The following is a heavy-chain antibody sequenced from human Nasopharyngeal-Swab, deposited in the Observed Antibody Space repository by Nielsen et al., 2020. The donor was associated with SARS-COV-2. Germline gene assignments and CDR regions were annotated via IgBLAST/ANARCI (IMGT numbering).Heavy chain of an antibody. CDR3: AAYTKSYPPPRFCFDC. CDR2: ISYTGGT. V-gene: IGHV4-34*11. CDR1: GGSFSGYY. J-gene: IGHJ4*02. Sequence: SQTLSLTCAVYGGSFSGYYWSWIRQPLGKGLEWIGYISYTGGTNQNPSLKSRATISVDTSRNQFSLKLSSMTAADTAMYYCAAYTKSYPPPRFCFDCWGQGTLVTVSS. D-gene: IGHD1-26*01.